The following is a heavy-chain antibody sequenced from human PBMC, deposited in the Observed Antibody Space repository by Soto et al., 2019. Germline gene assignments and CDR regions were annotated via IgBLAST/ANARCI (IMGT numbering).Heavy chain of an antibody. J-gene: IGHJ6*02. CDR2: IIPIFGTA. D-gene: IGHD6-13*01. V-gene: IGHV1-69*13. Sequence: SVKVSCKASGGTFSSYAISWVRQAPGQGLEWMGGIIPIFGTANYAQKFQGRVTITADESTSTAYMELSSLRSEDTAVYYCARDLTGWQQLVRYYYYGMDVWGQGTTVTV. CDR1: GGTFSSYA. CDR3: ARDLTGWQQLVRYYYYGMDV.